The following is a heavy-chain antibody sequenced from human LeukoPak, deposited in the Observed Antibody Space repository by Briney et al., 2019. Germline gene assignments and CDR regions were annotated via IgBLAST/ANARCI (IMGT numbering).Heavy chain of an antibody. CDR1: GGSISSSRYY. CDR3: ARDWWFDP. V-gene: IGHV4-39*07. CDR2: IYYSGNT. J-gene: IGHJ5*02. Sequence: SETLSLTCTVSGGSISSSRYYWGWIRQPTGKGLEWIGNIYYSGNTYYNPSLKSRVTISVDTSKNQFSLKLNSVTAADTAVYYCARDWWFDPWGQGTLVTVSS.